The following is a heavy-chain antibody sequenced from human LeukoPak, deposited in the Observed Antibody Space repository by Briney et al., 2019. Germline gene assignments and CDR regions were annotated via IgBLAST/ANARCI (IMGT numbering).Heavy chain of an antibody. V-gene: IGHV3-30*04. J-gene: IGHJ4*02. Sequence: PGRSLRLSCAVSGFTFNSYHMHWVRQAPNKGLDWLAVVPHDGSSASHAASVNGRFTISRDNSKDTAYLQMNSLRDEDTAGYYCARAGNTRFDYWGQGTLVTVSS. CDR2: VPHDGSSA. CDR1: GFTFNSYH. D-gene: IGHD2/OR15-2a*01. CDR3: ARAGNTRFDY.